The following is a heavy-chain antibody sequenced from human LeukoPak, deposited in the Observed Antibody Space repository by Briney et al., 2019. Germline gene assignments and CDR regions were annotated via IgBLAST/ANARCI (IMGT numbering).Heavy chain of an antibody. V-gene: IGHV3-7*01. Sequence: GGSLRLSCAAAGFTFSSYSMCWVRQAPGKGLEWVANIKEDGSVKNYVDSVKGRFTISRDNAKNSLCLQMNSLRAEDTAVYYCARDPGRGGKAVMDYWGQGTLVTVSS. J-gene: IGHJ4*02. D-gene: IGHD3-16*01. CDR3: ARDPGRGGKAVMDY. CDR1: GFTFSSYS. CDR2: IKEDGSVK.